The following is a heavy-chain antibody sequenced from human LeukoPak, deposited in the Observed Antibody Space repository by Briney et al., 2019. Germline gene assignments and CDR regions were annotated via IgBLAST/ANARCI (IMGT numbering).Heavy chain of an antibody. J-gene: IGHJ4*02. D-gene: IGHD5-24*01. CDR1: GFSFSSYE. CDR3: ARDGDGNFDY. Sequence: PGGSLRLSCAASGFSFSSYEMNWVRQAPGKGLEWISYISSSSSTKYYADSVKGRFTISRDNAKKSLYLQMNSLRAEDTAVYYCARDGDGNFDYWGQGTLVIVSS. CDR2: ISSSSSTK. V-gene: IGHV3-48*01.